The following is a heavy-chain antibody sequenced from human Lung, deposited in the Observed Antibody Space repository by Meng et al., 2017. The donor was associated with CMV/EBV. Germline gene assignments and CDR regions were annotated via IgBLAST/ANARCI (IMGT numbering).Heavy chain of an antibody. J-gene: IGHJ5*02. CDR3: ARGFSQYSTQNFFDP. Sequence: GGSLRLSCAASGFTFSSYAMTWVRQAPGKGLEWVSSVSGSGSSTYYASSLRGRLTISRDNSKNTLFLQINSLTIADTAVYYCARGFSQYSTQNFFDPWGQGTLVTFSS. D-gene: IGHD6-13*01. V-gene: IGHV3-23*01. CDR1: GFTFSSYA. CDR2: VSGSGSST.